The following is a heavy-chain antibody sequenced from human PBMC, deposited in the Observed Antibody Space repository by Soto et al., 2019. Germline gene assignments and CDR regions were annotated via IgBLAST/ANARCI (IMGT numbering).Heavy chain of an antibody. Sequence: QVQLVQSGAEVKKPGSSVKVSCKASGGTFSSYTISWVRQAPGQGLEWMGRIIPVLGIANYAQKFQGRVTITADKSTSTAYMELSSLRSDDTAVYYCARVVTMVRGGHMDVWGQGTTVTVSS. J-gene: IGHJ6*02. CDR3: ARVVTMVRGGHMDV. CDR2: IIPVLGIA. D-gene: IGHD3-10*01. CDR1: GGTFSSYT. V-gene: IGHV1-69*02.